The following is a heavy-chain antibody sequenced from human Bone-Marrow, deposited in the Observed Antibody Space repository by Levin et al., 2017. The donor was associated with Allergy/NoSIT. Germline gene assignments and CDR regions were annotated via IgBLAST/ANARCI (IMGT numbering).Heavy chain of an antibody. CDR2: ISGSGDTT. CDR3: AKESPNCSSGCYSLVDY. Sequence: GGSLRLSCVASGFTLSRSAMCWVRQAPGKGLQWVSVISGSGDTTYYADSVKGRFTISRDNSKNTLFLQMNSLRDEDTAVYFCAKESPNCSSGCYSLVDYWGQGTLVTVSS. CDR1: GFTLSRSA. D-gene: IGHD2-21*01. J-gene: IGHJ4*02. V-gene: IGHV3-23*01.